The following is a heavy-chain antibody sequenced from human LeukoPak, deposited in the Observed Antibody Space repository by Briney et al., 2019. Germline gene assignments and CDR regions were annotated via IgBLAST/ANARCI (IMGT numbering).Heavy chain of an antibody. J-gene: IGHJ4*02. CDR3: ARDSSYYYDSGSSGPHYFDN. D-gene: IGHD3-10*01. Sequence: QPGRSLRLSCAASGFTFSSYPLPWVPQAPAKGLEWVPIKSFGEVYDYYADSVKGRFTISRDNSKNTLYLQLNSLTTEDTAVYYCARDSSYYYDSGSSGPHYFDNWGQGPWSPSPQ. CDR2: KSFGEVYD. V-gene: IGHV3-30*01. CDR1: GFTFSSYP.